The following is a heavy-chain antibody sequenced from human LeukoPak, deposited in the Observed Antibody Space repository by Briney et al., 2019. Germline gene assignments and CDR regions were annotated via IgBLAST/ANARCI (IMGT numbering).Heavy chain of an antibody. CDR1: GGSISSYY. Sequence: PSETLSPTCTVSGGSISSYYWSWIRQPPGKGLEWIGEINHSGSTNYNPSLKSRVTISVDTSKNQFSLKLSSVTAADTAVYYCARELAAAGRAFDYWGQGTLVIVSS. CDR2: INHSGST. J-gene: IGHJ4*02. D-gene: IGHD6-13*01. V-gene: IGHV4-34*01. CDR3: ARELAAAGRAFDY.